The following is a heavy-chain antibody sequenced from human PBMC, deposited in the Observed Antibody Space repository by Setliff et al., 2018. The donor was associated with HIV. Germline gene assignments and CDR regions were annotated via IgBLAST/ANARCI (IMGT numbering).Heavy chain of an antibody. CDR2: IIPIFGTA. D-gene: IGHD2-15*01. CDR3: ARGGWELPYDAFDI. CDR1: GGTFSSYV. Sequence: ASVKVSCKASGGTFSSYVISWVRQAPGQGLEWMGGIIPIFGTANYAQKFQARVTITADESTSTAYMELSSLRSEDTAVYYCARGGWELPYDAFDIWGQGTMVTVSS. J-gene: IGHJ3*02. V-gene: IGHV1-69*13.